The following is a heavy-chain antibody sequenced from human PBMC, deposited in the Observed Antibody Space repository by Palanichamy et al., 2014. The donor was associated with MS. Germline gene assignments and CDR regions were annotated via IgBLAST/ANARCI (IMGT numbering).Heavy chain of an antibody. CDR2: ISGSGENT. Sequence: EVQVVESGGGLVQPGGSLRLSRAASGFTFFTYAMSWVRQAPGNGLEWVSSISGSGENTYYADSVKGRFTISRDNSKTTLFLEMSSLRAEDTAVYYCVKDPLTMIVVEHPLDIWDQGTMVTVSS. J-gene: IGHJ3*02. V-gene: IGHV3-23*04. CDR3: VKDPLTMIVVEHPLDI. CDR1: GFTFFTYA. D-gene: IGHD3-22*01.